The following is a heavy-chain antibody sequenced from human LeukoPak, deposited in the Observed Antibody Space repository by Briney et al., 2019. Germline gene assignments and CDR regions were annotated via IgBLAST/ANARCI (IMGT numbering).Heavy chain of an antibody. Sequence: GASVKVSCKASGGTFNNYGFSWVRQAPGQGLEWMGWISAYNGNTNYAQKLQGRVTMTTDTSTSTAYMELRSLRSDDTAVYYCARAVIAAAATDMDVWGQGTTVTVSS. J-gene: IGHJ6*02. CDR2: ISAYNGNT. V-gene: IGHV1-18*01. D-gene: IGHD6-13*01. CDR1: GGTFNNYG. CDR3: ARAVIAAAATDMDV.